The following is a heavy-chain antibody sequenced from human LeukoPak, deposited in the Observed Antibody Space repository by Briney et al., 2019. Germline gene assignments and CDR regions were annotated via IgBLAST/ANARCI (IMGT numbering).Heavy chain of an antibody. CDR3: ARGHAPAPRSAMDV. V-gene: IGHV3-7*01. CDR2: VNRDGSET. J-gene: IGHJ6*02. Sequence: GGSLRLSCAASGFTLSNHRMTWVRQVPGRGPEWVANVNRDGSETYYLDSVKGRFTISRDNAENTLFLQMNSLRPEDTAVYYCARGHAPAPRSAMDVWGQGTTVTVSS. CDR1: GFTLSNHR.